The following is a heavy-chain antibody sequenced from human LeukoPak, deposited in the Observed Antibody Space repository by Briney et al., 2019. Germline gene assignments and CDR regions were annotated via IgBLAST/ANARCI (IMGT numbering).Heavy chain of an antibody. J-gene: IGHJ1*01. Sequence: PGGSLRLSCAASGFTFSDYYMGWIRQAPGKGLEWVSYISSSGSTIYYADSVKSRFTISRDNAKNSLYLQMNSLRAEDTAVYYCARDSYSGSYLEYFQHWGQGTLVTVPS. CDR2: ISSSGSTI. D-gene: IGHD1-26*01. V-gene: IGHV3-11*04. CDR3: ARDSYSGSYLEYFQH. CDR1: GFTFSDYY.